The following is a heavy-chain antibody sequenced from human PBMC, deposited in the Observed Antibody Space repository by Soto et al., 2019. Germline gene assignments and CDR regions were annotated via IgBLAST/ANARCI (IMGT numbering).Heavy chain of an antibody. CDR3: ARGGARGFDP. D-gene: IGHD3-16*01. CDR1: GGSISSGGYS. CDR2: IYQSGST. V-gene: IGHV4-30-2*01. Sequence: TSETLSLTCAVSGGSISSGGYSWSWIRQPPGKGLEWIGYIYQSGSTYYNPSLKSRVTISVDRSKNQFSLKLSSVTAADTAVYYCARGGARGFDPWGQGTLVTVSS. J-gene: IGHJ5*02.